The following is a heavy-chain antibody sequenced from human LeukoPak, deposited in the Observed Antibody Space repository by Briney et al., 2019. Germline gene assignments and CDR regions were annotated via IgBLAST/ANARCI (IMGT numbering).Heavy chain of an antibody. CDR1: GYTFTSYA. CDR2: INTNTGNP. Sequence: ASVTVSCKASGYTFTSYAMNWVRRAPGQGLEWMGWINTNTGNPTYAQGFTGRFVFSLDTSVSTAYLQISSLKAEDTAVYYCARAPPKGPIVVANDYWGQGTLVTVSS. CDR3: ARAPPKGPIVVANDY. D-gene: IGHD3-22*01. J-gene: IGHJ4*02. V-gene: IGHV7-4-1*02.